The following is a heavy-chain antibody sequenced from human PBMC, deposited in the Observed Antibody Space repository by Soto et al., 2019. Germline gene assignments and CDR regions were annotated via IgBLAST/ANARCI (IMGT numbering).Heavy chain of an antibody. V-gene: IGHV4-59*01. D-gene: IGHD1-26*01. Sequence: PSETLSLTCTVSGGSISSYYWSWIRQPPGKGLEWIGYIYYSGSTNYNPSLKSRVTISVDTSKNQFSLKLSSVTAADTAVYYCARDRGSYSDYWGQGTLVTVSS. CDR2: IYYSGST. J-gene: IGHJ4*02. CDR1: GGSISSYY. CDR3: ARDRGSYSDY.